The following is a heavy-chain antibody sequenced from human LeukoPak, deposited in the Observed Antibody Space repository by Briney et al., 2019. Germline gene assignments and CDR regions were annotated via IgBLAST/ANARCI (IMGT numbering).Heavy chain of an antibody. CDR1: GFTFSSDG. V-gene: IGHV3-33*06. J-gene: IGHJ3*02. CDR2: IWYDGSNK. D-gene: IGHD3-22*01. CDR3: AKADDDSSGYVGAFDI. Sequence: GGSLRLSCAASGFTFSSDGMHWVRQAPGKGPERVAVIWYDGSNKYYADSVKGRFTISRDNSKNTLYLQMNSLRAEDTAVYYCAKADDDSSGYVGAFDIWGQGTMVTVSS.